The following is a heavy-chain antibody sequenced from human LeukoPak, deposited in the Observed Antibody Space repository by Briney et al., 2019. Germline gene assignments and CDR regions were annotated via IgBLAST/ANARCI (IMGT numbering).Heavy chain of an antibody. V-gene: IGHV1-2*02. Sequence: ASVKVSCKASGYSFTSYSISWVRQAPGQGLEWMGWINPNSGGTNYAQKFQGRVTMTRDTSISTAYMELSSLRSDDTAVYYCAREKGFGELLFDYWGQGTLVTVSS. CDR2: INPNSGGT. D-gene: IGHD3-10*01. J-gene: IGHJ4*02. CDR1: GYSFTSYS. CDR3: AREKGFGELLFDY.